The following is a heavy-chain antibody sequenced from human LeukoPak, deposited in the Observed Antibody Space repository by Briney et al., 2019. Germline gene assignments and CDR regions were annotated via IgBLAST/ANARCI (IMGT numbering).Heavy chain of an antibody. CDR2: INPNSGGT. CDR1: GYTFTGYY. D-gene: IGHD3-9*01. Sequence: ASVKVSCKASGYTFTGYYMHWVRQAPGQGLEWMGWINPNSGGTNYAQKFQGRVTMTRDTSISTAYMERSRLRSDDTAVYYCARVARDEYYDILTGYYSPHFDYWGQGTLVTVSS. J-gene: IGHJ4*02. CDR3: ARVARDEYYDILTGYYSPHFDY. V-gene: IGHV1-2*02.